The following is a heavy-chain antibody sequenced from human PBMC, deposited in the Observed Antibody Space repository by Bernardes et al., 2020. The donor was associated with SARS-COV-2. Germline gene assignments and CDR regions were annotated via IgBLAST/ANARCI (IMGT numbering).Heavy chain of an antibody. CDR2: IRSKPKGYAT. D-gene: IGHD4-17*01. V-gene: IGHV3-73*01. CDR1: GFNFSGSA. J-gene: IGHJ4*02. Sequence: GGSLRLSCAASGFNFSGSAIQWVRQPSGKGLEWIGRIRSKPKGYATTYAASLKGRFVISRDDSRNTAYLQIHSLKIEDTAVYYCTGDYLYCDQGTLVSVSS. CDR3: TGDYLY.